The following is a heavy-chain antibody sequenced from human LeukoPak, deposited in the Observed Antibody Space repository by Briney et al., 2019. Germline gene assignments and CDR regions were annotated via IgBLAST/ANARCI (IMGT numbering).Heavy chain of an antibody. Sequence: PSETLSLTCTVSGGSISSSSYYWGWIRQPPGKGLEWIGIIYYGGTTYYNPSLKSRVTISIDTPENQFSLKLSSVTAADTAVYYCARRRTAPVYYFDSWGQGTLVTVSS. CDR1: GGSISSSSYY. CDR2: IYYGGTT. CDR3: ARRRTAPVYYFDS. D-gene: IGHD4-17*01. J-gene: IGHJ4*02. V-gene: IGHV4-39*01.